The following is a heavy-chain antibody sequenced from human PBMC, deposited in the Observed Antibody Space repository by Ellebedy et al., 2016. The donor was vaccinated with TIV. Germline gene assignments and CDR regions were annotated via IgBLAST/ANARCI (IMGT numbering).Heavy chain of an antibody. CDR1: GFTFDAYA. Sequence: PGGSLRLSCAASGFTFDAYAMHWVRQAPGKGLEWVSLISGDGIITYYSGSVKGRFTISRDKSRNTLFLQMDNLRAEDTAIYYCARASSFYYGSEDFWGQGTRVLVSS. J-gene: IGHJ4*02. D-gene: IGHD3-10*01. V-gene: IGHV3-43*02. CDR3: ARASSFYYGSEDF. CDR2: ISGDGIIT.